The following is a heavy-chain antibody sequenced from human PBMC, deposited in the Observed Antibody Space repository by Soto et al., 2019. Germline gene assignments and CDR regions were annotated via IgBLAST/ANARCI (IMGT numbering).Heavy chain of an antibody. J-gene: IGHJ4*02. CDR3: ARDPLRQLGTGTY. Sequence: PGGSLRLSCAASGFTFSSYWMHWVRQAPGKGLVWVSRINSDGSSTSYADSVKGRFTISRDNAKNTLYLQMNSLRAEDTTVYYCARDPLRQLGTGTYWGQGTLVTVSS. V-gene: IGHV3-74*01. CDR2: INSDGSST. CDR1: GFTFSSYW. D-gene: IGHD6-13*01.